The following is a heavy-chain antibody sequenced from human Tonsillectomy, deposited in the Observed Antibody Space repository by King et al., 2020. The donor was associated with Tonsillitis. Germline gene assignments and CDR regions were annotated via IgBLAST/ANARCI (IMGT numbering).Heavy chain of an antibody. Sequence: QLQESGPGLVKPSQTLSLTCAVSGGSISSGGYSWSWIRQPPGKGLEWIGYIYYSGSTYYNPSLKSRVTISVDTSKNQFSLKLSSVTAADTAVYYCARARLAHYYYYYGMDVWGQGTTVTVSS. CDR1: GGSISSGGYS. D-gene: IGHD6-25*01. J-gene: IGHJ6*02. CDR3: ARARLAHYYYYYGMDV. CDR2: IYYSGST. V-gene: IGHV4-30-4*07.